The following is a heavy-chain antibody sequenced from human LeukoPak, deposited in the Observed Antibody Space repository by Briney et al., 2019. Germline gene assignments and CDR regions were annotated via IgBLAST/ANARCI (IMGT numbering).Heavy chain of an antibody. CDR3: ARVARYCSGGSCYFSGMDV. Sequence: SETQSLTCAVYGGSFSGYYWSWIRQPPGKGLEWIGEINHSGSTNYNPPLKSRVTISVDTSKNQLPLKLSSVTAADTAVYYCARVARYCSGGSCYFSGMDVWGKGTTVTVSS. CDR2: INHSGST. D-gene: IGHD2-15*01. J-gene: IGHJ6*04. V-gene: IGHV4-34*01. CDR1: GGSFSGYY.